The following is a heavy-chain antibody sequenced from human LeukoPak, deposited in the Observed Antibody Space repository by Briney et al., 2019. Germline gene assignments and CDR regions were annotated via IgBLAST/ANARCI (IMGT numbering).Heavy chain of an antibody. Sequence: GGSLRLSCAASGFTVSSNYMSWVRQAPGKGLEWVSVINSGGSTYYADSVKGRFTISRDNSQNTLFLQMNSLRAEDTAVYYCARGADIVGASRSPFDIWGQGTMVTVSS. V-gene: IGHV3-53*01. D-gene: IGHD1-26*01. CDR3: ARGADIVGASRSPFDI. CDR1: GFTVSSNY. J-gene: IGHJ3*02. CDR2: INSGGST.